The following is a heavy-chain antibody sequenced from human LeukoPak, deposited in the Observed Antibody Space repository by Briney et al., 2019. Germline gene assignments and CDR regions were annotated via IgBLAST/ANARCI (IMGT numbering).Heavy chain of an antibody. CDR3: AKDSVAVAGHYYYYYMDV. Sequence: GGSLRLSCEASGFTFSTFAMIWVRQPPGKGLEWVAVISYDGSNKYYADSVKGRFTISRDNSKNTLYLQMNSLRAEDAAVYYCAKDSVAVAGHYYYYYMDVWGKGTTVTVSS. CDR1: GFTFSTFA. CDR2: ISYDGSNK. J-gene: IGHJ6*03. V-gene: IGHV3-30*18. D-gene: IGHD6-19*01.